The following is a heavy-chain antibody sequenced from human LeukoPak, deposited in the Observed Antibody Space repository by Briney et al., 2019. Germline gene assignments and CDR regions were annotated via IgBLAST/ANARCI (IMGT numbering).Heavy chain of an antibody. Sequence: GGSLRLSCAASGFTVSSYYMSWVRQAPGKGLEWVSVIYSGGSTYYADSVKGRFTISRDNSKNTLYLQMNSLRAEDTAVYYCAKNSYPEDAFNIWGQGTMVTVSS. V-gene: IGHV3-66*02. J-gene: IGHJ3*02. CDR2: IYSGGST. CDR3: AKNSYPEDAFNI. CDR1: GFTVSSYY. D-gene: IGHD5-18*01.